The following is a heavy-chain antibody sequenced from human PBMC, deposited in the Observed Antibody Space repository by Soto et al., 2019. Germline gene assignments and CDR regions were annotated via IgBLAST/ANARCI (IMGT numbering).Heavy chain of an antibody. J-gene: IGHJ4*02. V-gene: IGHV3-30*18. Sequence: QVQLVESGGGVVQPGRSLRLSCAASGFTFSNCGMHWVRQAPGKGLEWVAVISYDGSNKFYADSVKGRFTISRDNSKNTLYLQMNSLRVEDTAVYYCAQGGYSSGWYNPGDYWGQGTLVTVSS. CDR2: ISYDGSNK. CDR3: AQGGYSSGWYNPGDY. CDR1: GFTFSNCG. D-gene: IGHD6-19*01.